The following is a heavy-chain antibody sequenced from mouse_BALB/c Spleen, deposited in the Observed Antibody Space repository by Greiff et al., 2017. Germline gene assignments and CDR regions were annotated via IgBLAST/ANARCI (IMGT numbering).Heavy chain of an antibody. J-gene: IGHJ3*01. CDR2: ISSGGST. V-gene: IGHV5-6-5*01. D-gene: IGHD2-4*01. Sequence: EVQRVESGGGLVKPGGSLKLSCAASGFTFSSYAMSWVHQTPEKRLEWVASISSGGSTYYPDSVKGRFTISRDNARNILYLQMSSLRSEDTAMYYCARGFYDYDFWFAYWGQGTLVTVSA. CDR3: ARGFYDYDFWFAY. CDR1: GFTFSSYA.